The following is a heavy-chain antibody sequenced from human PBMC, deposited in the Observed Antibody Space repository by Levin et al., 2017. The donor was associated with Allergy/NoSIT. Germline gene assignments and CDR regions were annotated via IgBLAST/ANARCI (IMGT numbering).Heavy chain of an antibody. V-gene: IGHV4-39*07. CDR2: MSYSGSA. D-gene: IGHD3-22*01. Sequence: PSETLSLTCTVSGGSISSSDYYGGWIRQPPGTGLEWIGSMSYSGSAHYNPSLKSRLTISVDTSNNQISLKLSSVTAADTAVYYCARGTESCGYLCLYFDYWGQGALVTVSS. CDR1: GGSISSSDYY. J-gene: IGHJ4*02. CDR3: ARGTESCGYLCLYFDY.